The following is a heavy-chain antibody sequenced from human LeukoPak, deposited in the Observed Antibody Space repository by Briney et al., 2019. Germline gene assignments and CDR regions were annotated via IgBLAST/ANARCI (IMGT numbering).Heavy chain of an antibody. CDR1: GFIFNNYS. V-gene: IGHV3-23*01. Sequence: GGSLRLSWAASGFIFNNYSLVWVRQAPGKGLEWVSAISNDGGGTTYEDFVKGRFSISRDNSKNTLFLQMNSLRAEDTALYYCAKGSSGYFFDLWGQGTLVTVSS. D-gene: IGHD3-22*01. CDR2: ISNDGGGT. J-gene: IGHJ4*02. CDR3: AKGSSGYFFDL.